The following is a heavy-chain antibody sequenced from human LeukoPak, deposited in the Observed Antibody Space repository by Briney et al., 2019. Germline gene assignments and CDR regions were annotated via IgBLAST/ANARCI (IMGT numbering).Heavy chain of an antibody. CDR1: GFTIGKSD. CDR2: VYTGSRT. V-gene: IGHV3-53*05. J-gene: IGHJ4*02. Sequence: GGSLRLSCATSGFTIGKSDMAWVRQAPGKGLEWVSIVYTGSRTFHADSVKGRFTMSRDLSKNTVGLQMNSLRSEDTALYYCARGSMPGTGLPFDYWGQGTQVSVSS. D-gene: IGHD3-9*01. CDR3: ARGSMPGTGLPFDY.